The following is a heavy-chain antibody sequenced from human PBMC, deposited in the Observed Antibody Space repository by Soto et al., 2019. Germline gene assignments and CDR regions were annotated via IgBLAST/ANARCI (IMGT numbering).Heavy chain of an antibody. V-gene: IGHV1-3*01. J-gene: IGHJ4*02. CDR1: GYTFTSYA. Sequence: QVQLVQSGAEVKKPGASVKVSCRTSGYTFTSYAIHWVRQAPGQRLEWMGLVNAGNGNTRYSQKFQGRVTISRDTSASTVNMDLSSLRSEDTAVYYCSRTKSDYGDYYFDYWGQGTLVTVSS. CDR3: SRTKSDYGDYYFDY. D-gene: IGHD4-17*01. CDR2: VNAGNGNT.